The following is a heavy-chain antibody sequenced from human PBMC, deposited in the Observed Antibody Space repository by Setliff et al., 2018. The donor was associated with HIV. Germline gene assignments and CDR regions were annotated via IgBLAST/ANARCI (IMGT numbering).Heavy chain of an antibody. D-gene: IGHD3-10*01. Sequence: ETLSLTCTVSGGSISSSDYYWGWIRQPPGKALEWIGSIYYNGNTHYNPSLKSRVTISVDTSKNQFSLRLSSVTAADTAVYFCARDISIVRGRDYWGQGTLVTVSS. CDR1: GGSISSSDYY. J-gene: IGHJ4*02. CDR2: IYYNGNT. CDR3: ARDISIVRGRDY. V-gene: IGHV4-39*07.